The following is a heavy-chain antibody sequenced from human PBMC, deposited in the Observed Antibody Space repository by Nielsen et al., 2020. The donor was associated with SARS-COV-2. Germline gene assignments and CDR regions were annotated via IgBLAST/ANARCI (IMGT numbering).Heavy chain of an antibody. CDR2: IDSDDDK. CDR3: ARTYYGGNSAFFDY. V-gene: IGHV2-70*11. D-gene: IGHD4-23*01. CDR1: VFSLSTSGMC. Sequence: SGPTLVNPTQTLTLTCTFSVFSLSTSGMCVIWIRQPPGKALAWLARIDSDDDKYYSTSLKTRLTISKDTSKNQVVLTMTNMDPVDTATYYCARTYYGGNSAFFDYWGQGTLVTVSS. J-gene: IGHJ4*02.